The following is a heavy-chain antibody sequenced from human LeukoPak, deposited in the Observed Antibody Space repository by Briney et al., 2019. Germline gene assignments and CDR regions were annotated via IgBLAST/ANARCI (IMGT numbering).Heavy chain of an antibody. CDR1: GFTFSSYA. J-gene: IGHJ4*02. CDR2: ISSSSSTI. CDR3: ARDQAGSGYYDSSGYPFDY. D-gene: IGHD3-22*01. V-gene: IGHV3-48*01. Sequence: GGSLRLTCAASGFTFSSYAMNWVRQAPGKGLEWVSYISSSSSTIYYADSVKGRFTISRDNAKNSLYLQMNSLRAEDTAVYYCARDQAGSGYYDSSGYPFDYWGQGTLVTVSS.